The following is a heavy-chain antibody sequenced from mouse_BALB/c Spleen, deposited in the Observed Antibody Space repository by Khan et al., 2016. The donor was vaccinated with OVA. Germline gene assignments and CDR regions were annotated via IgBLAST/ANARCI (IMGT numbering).Heavy chain of an antibody. CDR3: ARVYGGDFDY. D-gene: IGHD1-1*01. J-gene: IGHJ2*01. Sequence: EVQLKESGPGLVKPSQSLSLTCTVTGYSIASDYAWNWIRQFPGNKLEWMGFISYSGNTNYNPSLKSQISITRDTSKNQFFLQLNSVTSEDTATYYCARVYGGDFDYWGQGTTLTVSS. CDR1: GYSIASDYA. CDR2: ISYSGNT. V-gene: IGHV3-2*02.